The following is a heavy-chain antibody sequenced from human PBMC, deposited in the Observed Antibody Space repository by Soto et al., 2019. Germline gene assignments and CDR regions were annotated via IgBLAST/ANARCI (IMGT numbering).Heavy chain of an antibody. CDR2: IKNDGSSI. J-gene: IGHJ4*02. D-gene: IGHD6-19*01. V-gene: IGHV3-74*01. CDR1: GFTFTTYW. CDR3: AREKAVAGISFDF. Sequence: GGSLRLSCAASGFTFTTYWMHWIRQAPGKGLVWVSRIKNDGSSISYADSVKGRFTISRDNAKNTLYLQMNSLRADDTAVYYSAREKAVAGISFDFWGQGTPVTVSS.